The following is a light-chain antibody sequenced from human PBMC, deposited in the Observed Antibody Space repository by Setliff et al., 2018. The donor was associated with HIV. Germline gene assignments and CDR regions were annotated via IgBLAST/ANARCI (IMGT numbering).Light chain of an antibody. V-gene: IGLV2-23*02. CDR2: EVT. Sequence: ALTQPASVSGSPGQSITISCTGDSSNVGKYDLLSWYRQYPGKAPQLTIYEVTKRPSGVSKRFSGSKSGNVASLTISGLQPEDEADYYCCSYAGSTTFDVFGTGTKV. J-gene: IGLJ1*01. CDR1: SSNVGKYDL. CDR3: CSYAGSTTFDV.